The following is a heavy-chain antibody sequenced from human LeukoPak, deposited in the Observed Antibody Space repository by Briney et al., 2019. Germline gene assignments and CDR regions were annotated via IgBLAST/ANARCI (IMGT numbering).Heavy chain of an antibody. CDR3: ARQTPALGGDY. J-gene: IGHJ4*02. D-gene: IGHD3-16*01. CDR2: IYYSGST. V-gene: IGHV4-39*01. CDR1: GGSISSSSYY. Sequence: SETLSLTCTISGGSISSSSYYWGWIRQPPGKGLEWIGSIYYSGSTYYNPSLKSRVTISVDTSTNQFSLKLSSVTAAYTAVYYCARQTPALGGDYWGQGTLVTVSS.